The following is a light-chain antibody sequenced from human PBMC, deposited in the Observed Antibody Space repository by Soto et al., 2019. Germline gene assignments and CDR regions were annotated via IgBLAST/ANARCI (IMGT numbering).Light chain of an antibody. CDR3: QLFYDYPHS. J-gene: IGKJ3*01. Sequence: AIQVTQSPSSLSASVGDRVTISCRTSQGFGSTLAWYQQTPGKPPRLLIYDGSTLQSGVPTRFSGNGSGTNFTLTISSLQPEEFATYYCQLFYDYPHSFGPGTKVDI. CDR2: DGS. V-gene: IGKV1D-13*01. CDR1: QGFGST.